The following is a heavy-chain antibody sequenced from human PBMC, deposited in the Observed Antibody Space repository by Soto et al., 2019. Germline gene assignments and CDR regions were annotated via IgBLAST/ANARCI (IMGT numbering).Heavy chain of an antibody. Sequence: GGSLRLSCAASGFTFSSYSMNWVRQAPGKGLEWVSYISSSSSTIYYADSVKGRFTISRDNAENSLYLQMNSLRDEDTAVYYCARGVGITIFGVVIPQYYYYYYGMDVWGQGTTVTVSS. J-gene: IGHJ6*02. CDR3: ARGVGITIFGVVIPQYYYYYYGMDV. D-gene: IGHD3-3*01. V-gene: IGHV3-48*02. CDR1: GFTFSSYS. CDR2: ISSSSSTI.